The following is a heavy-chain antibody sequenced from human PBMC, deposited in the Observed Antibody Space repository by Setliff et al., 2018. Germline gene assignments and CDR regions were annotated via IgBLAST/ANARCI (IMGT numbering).Heavy chain of an antibody. CDR1: GGSLSDYY. Sequence: SETLSLTCAVYGGSLSDYYWSWIRQPPGKGLEWIGEIHHSGSTNYNPSLKSRVTIFADTSKNQFSLLLSSVTAADTALYYCARQKYWSGYYGEGYYYYMDVWGKGTTVTVSS. J-gene: IGHJ6*03. V-gene: IGHV4-34*01. CDR3: ARQKYWSGYYGEGYYYYMDV. CDR2: IHHSGST. D-gene: IGHD3-3*01.